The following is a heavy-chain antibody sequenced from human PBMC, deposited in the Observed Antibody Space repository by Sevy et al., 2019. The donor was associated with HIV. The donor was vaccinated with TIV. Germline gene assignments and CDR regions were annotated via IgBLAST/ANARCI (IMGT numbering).Heavy chain of an antibody. Sequence: GGSLRLSCAASGFTFSSYGMHWVRQAPGKGLEWVAVISYDGSNKYYADSVKGRFTISRDNSKNTRYLQMNSLRAEDTAVYYCAKDAEQQLIPYYYYYYMDVWGKGTTVTVSS. D-gene: IGHD6-13*01. J-gene: IGHJ6*03. CDR1: GFTFSSYG. CDR2: ISYDGSNK. CDR3: AKDAEQQLIPYYYYYYMDV. V-gene: IGHV3-30*18.